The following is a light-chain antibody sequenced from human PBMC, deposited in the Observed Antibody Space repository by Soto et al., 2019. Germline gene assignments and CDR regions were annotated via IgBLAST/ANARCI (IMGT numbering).Light chain of an antibody. CDR3: QHTLKWPPT. V-gene: IGKV3-15*01. Sequence: EIVMTQSPATLSVSPGERATLSCRASQSVSSNLAWYQQKPGRAPRLLIYGASTRATGIPARFSGSGSGTEFTLTISSLQSEDFALYYCQHTLKWPPTFGQGTKVDIK. CDR2: GAS. J-gene: IGKJ1*01. CDR1: QSVSSN.